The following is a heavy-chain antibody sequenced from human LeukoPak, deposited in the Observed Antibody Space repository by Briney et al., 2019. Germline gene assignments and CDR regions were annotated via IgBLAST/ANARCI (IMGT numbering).Heavy chain of an antibody. D-gene: IGHD2-15*01. J-gene: IGHJ4*02. CDR3: VRDGVAAPEEFDY. CDR2: ISDSGAT. V-gene: IGHV1-2*02. CDR1: GYTFTAYY. Sequence: ASVKVSCKASGYTFTAYYMHWVRQAPGQGREGMGWISDSGATKYLEKFPGRVTMTRDTSISTAYVELSRLRSDDTAVYYCVRDGVAAPEEFDYWGQGTLVTVSS.